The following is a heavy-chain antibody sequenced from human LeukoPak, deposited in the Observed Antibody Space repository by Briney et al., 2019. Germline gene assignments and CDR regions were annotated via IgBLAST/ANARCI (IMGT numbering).Heavy chain of an antibody. CDR1: RAAVKTYS. D-gene: IGHD6-19*01. CDR3: AGERGEEYSSGWYKTNFFDN. V-gene: IGHV4-59*02. J-gene: IGHJ4*02. CDR2: GDYSGGT. Sequence: SETLSLTCKVSRAAVKTYSWSWIRQPPGKGLEWIASGDYSGGTYYNPSLESRVAISADMSKKQISLKLTSVTGADTAIYYCAGERGEEYSSGWYKTNFFDNWGQGIRVTVSS.